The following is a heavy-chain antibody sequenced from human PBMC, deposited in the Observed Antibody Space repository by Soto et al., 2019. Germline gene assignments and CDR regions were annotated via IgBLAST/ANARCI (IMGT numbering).Heavy chain of an antibody. D-gene: IGHD3-3*01. CDR3: AKDPPWTVGPLAMDV. Sequence: LRLSCVASGFTFSTHAMSWVRQAPGKGLEWVSTFSGSGGNIYYAESVKGRLTISRDDSKNTLYLHMNSLRVEDTAVYYCAKDPPWTVGPLAMDVWGQGTTVTVSS. CDR1: GFTFSTHA. CDR2: FSGSGGNI. J-gene: IGHJ6*02. V-gene: IGHV3-23*01.